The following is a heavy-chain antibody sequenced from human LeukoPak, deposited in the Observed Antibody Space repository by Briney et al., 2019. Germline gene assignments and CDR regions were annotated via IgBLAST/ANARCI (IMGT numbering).Heavy chain of an antibody. V-gene: IGHV4-30-2*01. D-gene: IGHD3-22*01. CDR3: ARVQAPRYYYDSSGYFSSVPYFDY. Sequence: MTSETLSLTCAVSGGSISSGDYSWSWIRQPPGKGLEWIGYIYHSGSTYYNPSLKSRVTISVDTSKNQFSLKLSSVTAADTAVYYCARVQAPRYYYDSSGYFSSVPYFDYWGQGTLVTVSS. J-gene: IGHJ4*02. CDR2: IYHSGST. CDR1: GGSISSGDYS.